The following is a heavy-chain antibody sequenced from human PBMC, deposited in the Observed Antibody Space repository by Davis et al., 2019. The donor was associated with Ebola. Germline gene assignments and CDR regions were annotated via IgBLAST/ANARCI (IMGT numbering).Heavy chain of an antibody. D-gene: IGHD3-22*01. CDR1: GFTFSSYG. CDR3: ARGGYYDSNGYSHAAFDI. CDR2: ISYDGSNK. V-gene: IGHV3-30*03. Sequence: GGSLRLSCAASGFTFSSYGMHWVRQAPGKGLEWVAVISYDGSNKYYADSVKGRFTISRDNSKNTLYLQMNSLRAEDTAVYYCARGGYYDSNGYSHAAFDIWGQGTMVTVSS. J-gene: IGHJ3*02.